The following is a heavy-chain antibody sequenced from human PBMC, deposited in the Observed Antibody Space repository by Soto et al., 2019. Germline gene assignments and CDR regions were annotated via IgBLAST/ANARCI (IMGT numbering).Heavy chain of an antibody. CDR2: IFSNDEK. D-gene: IGHD6-19*01. CDR3: ARILFGRSVAGGYFYMDV. V-gene: IGHV2-26*01. CDR1: GFSLSNGKVG. J-gene: IGHJ6*03. Sequence: HVTLKESGPVLVKPTETLTLTYTVSGFSLSNGKVGVSWIRQPPGKALEWLAHIFSNDEKSYRTSLKSRLTISEDTSKSQVVLTMTNVDPVDTATYYCARILFGRSVAGGYFYMDVWGKGTTVTVS.